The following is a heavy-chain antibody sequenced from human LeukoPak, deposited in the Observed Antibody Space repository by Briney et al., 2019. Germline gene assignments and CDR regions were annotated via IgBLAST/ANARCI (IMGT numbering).Heavy chain of an antibody. D-gene: IGHD4/OR15-4a*01. CDR1: GFRFDDYY. Sequence: GGSLRLSCAASGFRFDDYYLSWIRQAPGKGLEWISFISASVGMMDHADSVKGRFTISRDNAKNSVYLEMNNLRAEDTAVYHCARHMVLSPCDYWGPGTLVTVSS. CDR3: ARHMVLSPCDY. V-gene: IGHV3-11*01. J-gene: IGHJ4*02. CDR2: ISASVGMM.